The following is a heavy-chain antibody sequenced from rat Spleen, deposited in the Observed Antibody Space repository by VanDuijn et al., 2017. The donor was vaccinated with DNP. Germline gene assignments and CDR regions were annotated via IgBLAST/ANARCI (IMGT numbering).Heavy chain of an antibody. CDR1: GFTFNYYW. CDR3: ERIVDFHDAVDGDVLDA. J-gene: IGHJ4*01. Sequence: EVQLVESGGDLVQPGRSLKLSCVASGFTFNYYWMAWIRQVPGKGLEWIASITGGSGTTSYPDSVKGRFTISRDDAKNTLSLQMNSLRSEDTATYYCERIVDFHDAVDGDVLDAWGQGTSVTFSS. D-gene: IGHD1-11*01. V-gene: IGHV5-31*01. CDR2: ITGGSGTT.